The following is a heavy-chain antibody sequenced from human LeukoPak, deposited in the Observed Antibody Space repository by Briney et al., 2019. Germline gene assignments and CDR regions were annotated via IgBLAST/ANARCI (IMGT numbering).Heavy chain of an antibody. V-gene: IGHV4-39*01. CDR3: ARSGYSSFLYRGGEFDY. CDR2: IYYSGST. CDR1: GGSISSSRYY. Sequence: PSETLSLTCTVSGGSISSSRYYWGWIRQPPGKGLEWIGSIYYSGSTYYNPSLKSRVTISVDTSKNQFSLKLSSVTAADTAVYYCARSGYSSFLYRGGEFDYWGQGTLVTVSS. D-gene: IGHD6-19*01. J-gene: IGHJ4*02.